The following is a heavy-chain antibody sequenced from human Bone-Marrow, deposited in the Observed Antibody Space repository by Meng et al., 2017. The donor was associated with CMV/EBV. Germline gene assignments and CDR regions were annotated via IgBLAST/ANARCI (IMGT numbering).Heavy chain of an antibody. CDR2: IDPSGDNT. J-gene: IGHJ4*01. Sequence: ASVKDSCKASGYTFIDYYLHWVRQAPGQGLEWMGIIDPSGDNTRYAQKFQDRVTITRDTSTSTVYLELSRLTSDDTAVYDCARFTDSSRQSGDYWGQGTMVTVSS. CDR1: GYTFIDYY. CDR3: ARFTDSSRQSGDY. V-gene: IGHV1-46*01. D-gene: IGHD6-19*01.